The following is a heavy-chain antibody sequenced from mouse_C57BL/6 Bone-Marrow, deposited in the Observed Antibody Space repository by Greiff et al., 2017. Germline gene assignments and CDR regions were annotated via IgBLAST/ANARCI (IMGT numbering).Heavy chain of an antibody. J-gene: IGHJ2*01. V-gene: IGHV14-3*01. Sequence: EVKLLESVAELVRPGASVKFSCTASGFNIKNTYMPWVQQRPDKGLEWIGRIDPANGNTKYATKFQGRATISADTSSNTHYLQLSRLTSEDTAIXYCALIYYDGSRYYLDYWGQGTTLTVSS. D-gene: IGHD1-1*01. CDR2: IDPANGNT. CDR3: ALIYYDGSRYYLDY. CDR1: GFNIKNTY.